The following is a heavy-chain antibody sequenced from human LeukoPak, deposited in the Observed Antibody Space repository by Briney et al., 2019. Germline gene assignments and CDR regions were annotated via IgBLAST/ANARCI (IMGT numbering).Heavy chain of an antibody. D-gene: IGHD2-2*01. Sequence: SETLSLTCAVYGGSFSGYYWSWIRQPPGKGLEWIGEINHSGSTNYNPSLKSRVTISVDTSKNQLSLKLSSATAADTAVYYCARRGMPRRHWGQGTLVTVSS. J-gene: IGHJ4*02. V-gene: IGHV4-34*01. CDR3: ARRGMPRRH. CDR1: GGSFSGYY. CDR2: INHSGST.